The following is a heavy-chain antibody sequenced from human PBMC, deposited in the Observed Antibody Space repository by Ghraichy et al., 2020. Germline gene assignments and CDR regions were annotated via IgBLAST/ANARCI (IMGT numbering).Heavy chain of an antibody. CDR3: ASLDGYYYGSGSASGY. V-gene: IGHV4-4*02. CDR2: IYHSGST. CDR1: GGSISSSNW. Sequence: SETLSLTCAVSGGSISSSNWWSWVRQPPGKGLEWIGEIYHSGSTNYNPSLKSRVTISVDKSKNQFSLKLSSVTAADTAVYYCASLDGYYYGSGSASGYWGQGTLVTVSS. D-gene: IGHD3-10*01. J-gene: IGHJ4*02.